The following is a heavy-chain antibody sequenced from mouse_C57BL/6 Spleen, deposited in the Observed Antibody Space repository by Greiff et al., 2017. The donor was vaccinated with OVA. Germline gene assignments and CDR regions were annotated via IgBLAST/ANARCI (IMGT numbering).Heavy chain of an antibody. D-gene: IGHD1-1*01. Sequence: QVQLQQPGAELVKPGASVKLSCKASGYTFTSYWMHWVKQRPGRGLEWIGAIDPNSGGTTYNEKFKSKATLTVDKPSSTAYMQLSSLTSEDSAVYDCARGYYGSDYYAMDDWGKGTSVTVSS. V-gene: IGHV1-72*01. J-gene: IGHJ4*01. CDR2: IDPNSGGT. CDR1: GYTFTSYW. CDR3: ARGYYGSDYYAMDD.